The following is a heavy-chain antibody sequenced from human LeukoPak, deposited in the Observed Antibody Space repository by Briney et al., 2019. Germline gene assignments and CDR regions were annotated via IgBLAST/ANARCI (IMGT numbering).Heavy chain of an antibody. CDR3: ARDLGGGNYYDY. CDR1: GFTFSSYW. D-gene: IGHD2-15*01. V-gene: IGHV3-7*03. J-gene: IGHJ4*02. CDR2: IKEDGSEE. Sequence: GGSLRLSCEASGFTFSSYWMSWVRQAPGKGLEWAANIKEDGSEEYYVDSVKGRFTISRDNAKNSLYLQMNSLGAEDTAVYYCARDLGGGNYYDYWGQGTLVTVSS.